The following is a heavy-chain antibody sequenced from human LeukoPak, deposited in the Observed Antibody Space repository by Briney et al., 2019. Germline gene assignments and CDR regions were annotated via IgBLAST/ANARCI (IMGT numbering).Heavy chain of an antibody. CDR3: ARDLYPTWIQLLGPFDY. CDR1: GYTFTSYY. D-gene: IGHD5-18*01. CDR2: INPIGGRK. J-gene: IGHJ4*02. V-gene: IGHV1-46*01. Sequence: ASVKVSCQASGYTFTSYYMHWVRQAPGQGLAWMGIINPIGGRKRYAQKFQGRVTMTRDTSTSTVYMELSSLRSEDTAVYYCARDLYPTWIQLLGPFDYWGQGTLVTVSS.